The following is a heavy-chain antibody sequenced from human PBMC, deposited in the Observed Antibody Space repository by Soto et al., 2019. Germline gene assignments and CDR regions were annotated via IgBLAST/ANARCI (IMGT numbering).Heavy chain of an antibody. D-gene: IGHD2-8*01. Sequence: ASVKVSCKASGYTFTTYAIHWVRQAPGQRPERMGWINTGKGNTRSSHKLQARVIFARYTFATTAYLELSSLKSEDTAVYYCARGSTVVHRSYFDHWGQGSLVTVSS. CDR1: GYTFTTYA. CDR2: INTGKGNT. V-gene: IGHV1-3*04. CDR3: ARGSTVVHRSYFDH. J-gene: IGHJ4*02.